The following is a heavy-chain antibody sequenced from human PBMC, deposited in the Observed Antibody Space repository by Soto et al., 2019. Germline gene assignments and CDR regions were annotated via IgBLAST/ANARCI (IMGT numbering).Heavy chain of an antibody. CDR1: GGTFSSYT. D-gene: IGHD1-26*01. V-gene: IGHV1-69*02. CDR2: IIPILGIA. CDR3: ASSLPPLQWELPRGDFDY. Sequence: QVQLVQSGAEVKKPGSSVKVSCKASGGTFSSYTISWVRQAPGQGLEWMGRIIPILGIANYAKKFQGRVTITADKSTSTAYMELSSLRSEDTAVYYCASSLPPLQWELPRGDFDYWGQGTLVTVSS. J-gene: IGHJ4*02.